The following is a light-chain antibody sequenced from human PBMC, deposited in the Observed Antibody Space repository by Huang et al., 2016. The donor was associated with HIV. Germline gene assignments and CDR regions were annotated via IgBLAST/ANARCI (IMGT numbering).Light chain of an antibody. Sequence: EIVMTQSPGTLSVSPGERATLSFRASQGVANNVPWYRQKPSQTPRLLIRGASTRATGIPARFSGSASGTEFTLTISSLQTEDFAIYYCQQYNNWPPWTFGQGT. CDR1: QGVANN. V-gene: IGKV3D-15*01. CDR2: GAS. CDR3: QQYNNWPPWT. J-gene: IGKJ1*01.